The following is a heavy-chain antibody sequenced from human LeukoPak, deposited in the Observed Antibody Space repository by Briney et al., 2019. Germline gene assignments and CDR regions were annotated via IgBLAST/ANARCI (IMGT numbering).Heavy chain of an antibody. Sequence: SETLSLTCTVSGGSISNYYWSWIRQPPGKGLEWIGHIYYSGSTNYNPSLKSRVTISVDTSKNQFSLKLSSVTAADTAVYYCASTIAAAGPFDYWGQGTLVTVSS. CDR2: IYYSGST. CDR1: GGSISNYY. V-gene: IGHV4-59*08. J-gene: IGHJ4*02. D-gene: IGHD6-13*01. CDR3: ASTIAAAGPFDY.